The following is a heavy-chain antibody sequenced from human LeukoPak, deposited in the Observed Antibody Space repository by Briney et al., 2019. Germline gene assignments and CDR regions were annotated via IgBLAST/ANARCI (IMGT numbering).Heavy chain of an antibody. D-gene: IGHD2-21*02. CDR1: GFTFSSYG. J-gene: IGHJ6*04. CDR2: ISYDGSNK. CDR3: AREGEDVVVTAIPYYYYYYGMDV. Sequence: PGRSLRLSCAASGFTFSSYGMHWVRQAPGKGLEWVAVISYDGSNKYYADSVKGRFTISRDNSKNTLYLQMNSLRAEDTAVYYCAREGEDVVVTAIPYYYYYYGMDVWGKGTTVTVSS. V-gene: IGHV3-30*03.